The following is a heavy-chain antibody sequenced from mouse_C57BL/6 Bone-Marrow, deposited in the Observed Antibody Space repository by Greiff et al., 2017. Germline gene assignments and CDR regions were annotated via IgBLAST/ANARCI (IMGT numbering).Heavy chain of an antibody. D-gene: IGHD1-1*01. J-gene: IGHJ4*01. CDR2: IWSGGST. CDR3: ATLYGSSLYYYAMDY. V-gene: IGHV2-2*01. Sequence: VQLQRSGPGLVQPSQSLSITCTVSGFSLTSYGVHWVRQSPGKGLEWLGVIWSGGSTDYNAAFISRLSISKDNSKSQVFFKMNSLQADDTAIYYCATLYGSSLYYYAMDYWGQGTSVTVSS. CDR1: GFSLTSYG.